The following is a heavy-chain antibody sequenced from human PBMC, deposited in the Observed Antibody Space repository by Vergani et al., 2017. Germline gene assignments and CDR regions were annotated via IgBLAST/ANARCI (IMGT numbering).Heavy chain of an antibody. D-gene: IGHD5-12*01. V-gene: IGHV4-61*02. CDR1: GGSISSGGYY. J-gene: IGHJ4*02. Sequence: QVQLQESGPGLVKPSQTLALTCTVSGGSISSGGYYWSWIRQSAGKGLEWIGRIYTSGSTNYNPSLKSRVTISVDTSKNDFSLKVTSVTAADTAVYYCTRQPQEGASGPPSVPTWGQGISVIVSS. CDR3: TRQPQEGASGPPSVPT. CDR2: IYTSGST.